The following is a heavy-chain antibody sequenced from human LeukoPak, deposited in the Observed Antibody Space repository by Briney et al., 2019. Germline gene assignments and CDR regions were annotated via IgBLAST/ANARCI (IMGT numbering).Heavy chain of an antibody. D-gene: IGHD4-23*01. CDR1: GGSFGGYY. J-gene: IGHJ4*02. Sequence: PSETLSLTCAVYGGSFGGYYLSWIRQPPGKGLEWIGEINHSGRTNYNLSLKSRVTISVDTSKNQFSLKLSSVTAADTAVYYCARIRGLVTVVTSLWGQGTLVIVSS. V-gene: IGHV4-34*01. CDR3: ARIRGLVTVVTSL. CDR2: INHSGRT.